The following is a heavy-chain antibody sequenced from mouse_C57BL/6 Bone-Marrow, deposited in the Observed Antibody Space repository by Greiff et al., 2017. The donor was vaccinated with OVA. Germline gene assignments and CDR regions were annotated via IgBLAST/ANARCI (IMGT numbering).Heavy chain of an antibody. V-gene: IGHV3-6*01. J-gene: IGHJ1*03. CDR3: ARDCYWYFDV. CDR1: GYSITSGYY. Sequence: EESGPGLVKPSQSLSLTCSVTGYSITSGYYWNWIRQFPGNKLEWMGYISYDGSNNYNPSLKNRISITRDTSKNQFFLKLNSVTTEDTATYYCARDCYWYFDVWGTGTTVTVSS. CDR2: ISYDGSN.